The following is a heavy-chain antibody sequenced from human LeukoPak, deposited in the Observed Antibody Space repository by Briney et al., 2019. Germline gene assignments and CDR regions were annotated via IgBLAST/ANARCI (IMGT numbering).Heavy chain of an antibody. CDR3: VEGGAPSYYDGSGDAYFDY. CDR1: VFTFSSYA. CDR2: ISASGGRT. Sequence: GGSLRLSCAASVFTFSSYAMSWVRQAPGKGLEWVSVISASGGRTSYADSVKGRFTVSRDNSKNTLYLQMNSLRAEDTAVYFCVEGGAPSYYDGSGDAYFDYWGQGTLVTVSS. J-gene: IGHJ4*02. V-gene: IGHV3-23*01. D-gene: IGHD3-22*01.